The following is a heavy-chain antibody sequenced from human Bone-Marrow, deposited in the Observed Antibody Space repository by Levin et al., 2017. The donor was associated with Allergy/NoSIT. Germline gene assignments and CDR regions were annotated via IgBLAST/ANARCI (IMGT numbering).Heavy chain of an antibody. Sequence: GESLKISCAASGFTFSSYAMSWVRQAPGKGLEWVSAISGSGGSTYYADSVKGRFTISRDNSKNTLYLQMNSLRAEDTAVYYCAKDRYYYDSSGSLDYWGQGTLVTVSS. CDR3: AKDRYYYDSSGSLDY. D-gene: IGHD3-22*01. J-gene: IGHJ4*02. CDR1: GFTFSSYA. V-gene: IGHV3-23*01. CDR2: ISGSGGST.